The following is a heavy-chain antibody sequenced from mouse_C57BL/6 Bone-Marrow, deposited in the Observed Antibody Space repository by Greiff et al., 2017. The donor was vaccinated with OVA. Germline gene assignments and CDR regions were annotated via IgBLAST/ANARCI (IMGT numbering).Heavy chain of an antibody. V-gene: IGHV5-17*01. J-gene: IGHJ1*03. CDR2: ISSGSSTI. CDR1: GFTFSDYG. D-gene: IGHD1-1*01. Sequence: EVKVVESGGGLVKPGGSLKLSCAASGFTFSDYGMHWVRQAPEKGLEWVAYISSGSSTIYYADTVKGRFTISRDNAKNTLFLQMTSLRSEDTAMYYCARRDVYYGSSSPRSYWYFDVWGTGTTVTVSS. CDR3: ARRDVYYGSSSPRSYWYFDV.